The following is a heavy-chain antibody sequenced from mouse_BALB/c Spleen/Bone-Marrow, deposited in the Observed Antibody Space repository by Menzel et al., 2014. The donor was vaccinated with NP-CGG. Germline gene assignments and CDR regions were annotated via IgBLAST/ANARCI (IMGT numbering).Heavy chain of an antibody. CDR3: ASYYYCHYFDY. Sequence: VQLQQSGAELVKPGASVKLSCTASGFNIKDTYTHWVKPRPEQCLEWIGRIDPENGNTKYDPKFQGKATMTADKSSNTAYLQLSSLTSEDTAVYYCASYYYCHYFDYWGQGTTLTVSS. CDR2: IDPENGNT. J-gene: IGHJ2*01. D-gene: IGHD1-1*01. V-gene: IGHV14-3*02. CDR1: GFNIKDTY.